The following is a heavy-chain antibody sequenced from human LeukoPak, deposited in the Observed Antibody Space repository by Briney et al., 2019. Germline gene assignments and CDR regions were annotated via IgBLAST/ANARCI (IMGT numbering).Heavy chain of an antibody. CDR2: IYYSGST. CDR3: ARSYYGDPGAMGY. D-gene: IGHD4-17*01. J-gene: IGHJ4*02. V-gene: IGHV4-59*08. Sequence: PSETLSLTCTVSGGSISSYYWSWIRRPPGKGLEWIGYIYYSGSTNYNPSLKSRVTISVDTSKNQFSLKLSSVTAADTAVYYCARSYYGDPGAMGYWGQGTLVTVSS. CDR1: GGSISSYY.